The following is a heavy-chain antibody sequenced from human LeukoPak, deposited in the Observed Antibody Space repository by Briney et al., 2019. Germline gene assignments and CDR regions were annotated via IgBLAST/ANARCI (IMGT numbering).Heavy chain of an antibody. V-gene: IGHV3-74*01. CDR2: INSDGSNT. D-gene: IGHD3-10*01. CDR3: ARAGSGSSYDC. CDR1: GFALSTYW. J-gene: IGHJ4*02. Sequence: PGGSLRLSCAASGFALSTYWMHWVRHAPGKGLVWVSPINSDGSNTLYADSVKGRFTISRDTAKNTLYLEMNRLRADDTAVYYCARAGSGSSYDCWGQGTLVTVSS.